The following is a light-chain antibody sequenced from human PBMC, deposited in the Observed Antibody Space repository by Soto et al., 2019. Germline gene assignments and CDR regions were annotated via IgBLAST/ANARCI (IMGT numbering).Light chain of an antibody. Sequence: QSVLTQPPSASGSPGQSVTISCTGTSSDIGDNYVSWYQQHPGKAPKLIIYEVSLRPSGVPDRFSGSKSGNTASLTVSGLQTEDEADYYCSAYAGSNNFVFGYGTKVTVL. CDR2: EVS. V-gene: IGLV2-8*01. J-gene: IGLJ1*01. CDR3: SAYAGSNNFV. CDR1: SSDIGDNY.